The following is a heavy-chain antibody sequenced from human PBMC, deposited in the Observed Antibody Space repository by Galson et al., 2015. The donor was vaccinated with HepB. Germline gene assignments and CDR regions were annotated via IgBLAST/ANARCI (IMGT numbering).Heavy chain of an antibody. Sequence: SVKVSCKASGYTFTSYGISWVRQAPGQGLEWMGWISAYNGNTNYAQKLQGRVTMTTDTSTSTAYMELRSLRSDDTAVYYCARDIVVVVAATIGYYYYGMDVWGQGTTVTVSS. CDR1: GYTFTSYG. CDR3: ARDIVVVVAATIGYYYYGMDV. D-gene: IGHD2-15*01. V-gene: IGHV1-18*04. CDR2: ISAYNGNT. J-gene: IGHJ6*02.